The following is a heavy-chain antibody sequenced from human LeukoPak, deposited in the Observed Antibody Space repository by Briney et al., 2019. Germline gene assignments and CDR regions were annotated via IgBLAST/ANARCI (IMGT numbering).Heavy chain of an antibody. Sequence: PGGSLRLSCAASGFTVSSNYMSWVRQAPGKGLEWVSVIYSGGSTYYADSVKGRFTISRDNSKNTLYLQMNSLRAEDTAVYYCGKVGTVATIGDYWGQGTLVTVSS. D-gene: IGHD4-23*01. CDR2: IYSGGST. V-gene: IGHV3-66*01. CDR3: GKVGTVATIGDY. J-gene: IGHJ4*02. CDR1: GFTVSSNY.